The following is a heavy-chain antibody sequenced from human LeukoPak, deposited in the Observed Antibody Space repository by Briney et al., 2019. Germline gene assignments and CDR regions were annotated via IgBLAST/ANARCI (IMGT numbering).Heavy chain of an antibody. J-gene: IGHJ4*02. Sequence: KSSETLSLTCTVSGGSISSSGYYWGWIRQPPGKGLEWIGSIYYSGSTYYNPSLKSRVTISVDTSKNQFSLKLSSVTAADTAVYYCARDPLGVGATTDYWGQGTLVTVSS. CDR3: ARDPLGVGATTDY. D-gene: IGHD1-26*01. CDR1: GGSISSSGYY. CDR2: IYYSGST. V-gene: IGHV4-39*07.